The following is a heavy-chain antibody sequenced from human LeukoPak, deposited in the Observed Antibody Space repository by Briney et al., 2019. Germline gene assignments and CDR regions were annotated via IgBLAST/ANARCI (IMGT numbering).Heavy chain of an antibody. CDR3: ARDAAGSIAAAGTYYYYYYMDV. Sequence: SQTLSLTCAISGDSVSGNSAAWNWIRQSPSRGLEWLGRTYYRSKWYNDYAVSVKSRITINPDTSKNQFSLQLNSVTPEDTAVYYCARDAAGSIAAAGTYYYYYYMDVWGKGTTVTVSS. V-gene: IGHV6-1*01. D-gene: IGHD6-13*01. CDR2: TYYRSKWYN. CDR1: GDSVSGNSAA. J-gene: IGHJ6*03.